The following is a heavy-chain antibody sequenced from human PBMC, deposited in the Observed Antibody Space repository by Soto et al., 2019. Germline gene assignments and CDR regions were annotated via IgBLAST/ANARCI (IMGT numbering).Heavy chain of an antibody. D-gene: IGHD6-13*01. Sequence: QVQLQQWGAGLLKPSETLSLTCAVYGGSFSGYYWSWIRQPPGKGLEWIGEINHSGSTNYNPSLKSPVSISQDPTKNPFSLKLCSVTPTDTAVYYCARVAACGTIPPSHYYGIDVWGQGTTDTVSS. CDR3: ARVAACGTIPPSHYYGIDV. V-gene: IGHV4-34*01. J-gene: IGHJ6*02. CDR2: INHSGST. CDR1: GGSFSGYY.